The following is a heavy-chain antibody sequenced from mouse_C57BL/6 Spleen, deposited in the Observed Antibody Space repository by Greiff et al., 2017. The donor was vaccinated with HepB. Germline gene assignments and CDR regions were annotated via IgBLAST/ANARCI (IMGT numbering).Heavy chain of an antibody. D-gene: IGHD2-1*01. CDR1: GYTFTSYW. CDR3: ARGGGYGNYGWFAY. V-gene: IGHV1-55*01. Sequence: VQLQQPGAELVKPGASVKMSCKASGYTFTSYWITWVKQRPGQGLEWIGDIYPGSGSTNYNEKFKSKATLTVDTSSSTAYMQLSSLTSEDSAVYYCARGGGYGNYGWFAYWGQGTLVTVSA. J-gene: IGHJ3*01. CDR2: IYPGSGST.